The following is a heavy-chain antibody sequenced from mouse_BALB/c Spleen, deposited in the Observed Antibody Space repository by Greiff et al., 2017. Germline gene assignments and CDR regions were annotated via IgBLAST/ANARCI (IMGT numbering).Heavy chain of an antibody. CDR3: TRPVAYAMDY. V-gene: IGHV1S127*01. CDR1: GYTFTSYW. CDR2: IDPSDSYT. D-gene: IGHD1-1*01. Sequence: QVQLQQPGAELVKPGASVKMSCKASGYTFTSYWMHWVQQRPGQGLEWIGVIDPSDSYTSYNQKFKGKATLTVDTSSSSAYMQLSSLTSEDSAVYYCTRPVAYAMDYWGQGTSVTVSS. J-gene: IGHJ4*01.